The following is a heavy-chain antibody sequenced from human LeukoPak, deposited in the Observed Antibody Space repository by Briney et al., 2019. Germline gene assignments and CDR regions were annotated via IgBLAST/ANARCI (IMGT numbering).Heavy chain of an antibody. CDR3: ARAEECGSTSCYMGLDY. D-gene: IGHD2-2*02. J-gene: IGHJ4*02. CDR1: GGSISSHY. Sequence: PSETLSLTCTVSGGSISSHYWSWIRQPPGKGLQWVGYTYHSGSTNYNPSLKSRVTVSVDTSKNQFSLKLSSVTAADTAVYYCARAEECGSTSCYMGLDYWGQGTLVTVSS. V-gene: IGHV4-59*11. CDR2: TYHSGST.